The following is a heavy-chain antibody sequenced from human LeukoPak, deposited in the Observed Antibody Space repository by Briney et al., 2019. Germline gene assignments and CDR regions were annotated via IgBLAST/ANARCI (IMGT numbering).Heavy chain of an antibody. CDR1: GLTFSSYE. CDR3: ARGNGLYCGGDCYSYYYYYMDV. J-gene: IGHJ6*03. CDR2: ISSSGSTI. V-gene: IGHV3-48*03. D-gene: IGHD2-21*02. Sequence: GGSLGLSCAASGLTFSSYEMNWVRQAPGKGLEWVSYISSSGSTIYYADSVKGRFTISRDNAKNSLYLQMNSLRAEDTAVYYCARGNGLYCGGDCYSYYYYYMDVWGKGTTVTVSS.